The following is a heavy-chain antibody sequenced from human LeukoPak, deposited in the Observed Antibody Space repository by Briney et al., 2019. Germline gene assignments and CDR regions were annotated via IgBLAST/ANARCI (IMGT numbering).Heavy chain of an antibody. D-gene: IGHD4-17*01. Sequence: PGGSLRLSCAASGFTISSYWMHWVRQAPGKGLVWVSRINSDGSSTSYADSVKGRFTISRDNAKNTVFLQMISLRAEDTAVYYCARDTGWYFDLWGRGTLVTVSS. CDR3: ARDTGWYFDL. J-gene: IGHJ2*01. CDR1: GFTISSYW. V-gene: IGHV3-74*01. CDR2: INSDGSST.